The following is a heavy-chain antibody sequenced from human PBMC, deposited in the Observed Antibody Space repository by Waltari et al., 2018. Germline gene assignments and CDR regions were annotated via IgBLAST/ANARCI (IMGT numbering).Heavy chain of an antibody. Sequence: QVQLQQRGTGLLKTSRTLSLTCDVSGGSFSDYCWTWIRQVPGKGLEWIGEIVHSGSTSDAPHLRVRITSSLDTSRNQFSLRLNSVTAADTAVYYCARGRRESVCVGELLYYHYYGMDVWGQGTTVSVSS. CDR1: GGSFSDYC. V-gene: IGHV4-34*02. J-gene: IGHJ6*02. CDR2: IVHSGST. D-gene: IGHD3-10*01. CDR3: ARGRRESVCVGELLYYHYYGMDV.